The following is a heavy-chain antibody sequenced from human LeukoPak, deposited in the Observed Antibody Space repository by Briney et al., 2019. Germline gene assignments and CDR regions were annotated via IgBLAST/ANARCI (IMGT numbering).Heavy chain of an antibody. CDR2: ISYDGSNK. Sequence: GGSLRLSCAASGFTFSSYAMHWVRQAPGKGLEWVAVISYDGSNKYYADSVKGRFTISRDNSKNTLYLQMNSLRADDTAVYYCVRDFRSADYWGQGILVTVSS. V-gene: IGHV3-30-3*01. CDR3: VRDFRSADY. CDR1: GFTFSSYA. J-gene: IGHJ4*02.